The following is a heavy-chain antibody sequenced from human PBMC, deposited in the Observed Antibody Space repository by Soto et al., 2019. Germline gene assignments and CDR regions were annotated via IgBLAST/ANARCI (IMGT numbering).Heavy chain of an antibody. J-gene: IGHJ6*02. V-gene: IGHV4-39*01. CDR3: ARGLYDFWSGYYYGMDV. Sequence: SETLSLTSTVSGGYISSSSYYWGWIRQPPGKGLEWIGSIYYSGSTYYNPSLKSRVTISVDTSKNQFSLKLSSVTAADTAVYYCARGLYDFWSGYYYGMDVWGQGTTVTV. D-gene: IGHD3-3*01. CDR1: GGYISSSSYY. CDR2: IYYSGST.